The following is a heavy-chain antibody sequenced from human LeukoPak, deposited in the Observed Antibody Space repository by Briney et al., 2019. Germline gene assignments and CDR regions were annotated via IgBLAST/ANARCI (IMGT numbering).Heavy chain of an antibody. D-gene: IGHD2-21*01. CDR1: GYSFTSYW. CDR2: IYPGDSDT. Sequence: GESLKISCKGSGYSFTSYWIGWVRQMPGKGLEWMGIIYPGDSDTRYSPSFQGQVTFSVDKSISTAYLQWSSLKASDTAMYYCARFRRAYCGGDCNYWFDPWGQGTLVTVSS. J-gene: IGHJ5*02. CDR3: ARFRRAYCGGDCNYWFDP. V-gene: IGHV5-51*01.